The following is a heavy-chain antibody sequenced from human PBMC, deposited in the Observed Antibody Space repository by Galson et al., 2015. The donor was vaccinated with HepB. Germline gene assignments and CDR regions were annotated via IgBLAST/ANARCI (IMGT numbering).Heavy chain of an antibody. CDR2: INAGNGHT. J-gene: IGHJ4*02. V-gene: IGHV1-3*01. D-gene: IGHD5-12*01. CDR3: ARSSSGYDLPAY. Sequence: HWVRQAPGQRLEWMGWINAGNGHTKYSQKFQDRVTITWDTSANTAYMELSSLRSEDTAVFYCARSSSGYDLPAYWGQGTLVTVSS.